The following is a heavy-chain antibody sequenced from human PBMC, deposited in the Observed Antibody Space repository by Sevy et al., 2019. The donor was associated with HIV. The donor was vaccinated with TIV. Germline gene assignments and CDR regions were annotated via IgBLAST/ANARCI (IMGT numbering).Heavy chain of an antibody. V-gene: IGHV4-59*08. CDR2: IYYNGHI. J-gene: IGHJ4*02. CDR1: GGSITSLY. Sequence: SETLSLTCTVSGGSITSLYWNWIRQPPGKGLEWIANIYYNGHINYNPSLKSRVTLSLDTSKNQFSLRLSSVTAADTAMYYCAGGNAWGRGYSWGQGTLVIVSS. D-gene: IGHD1-26*01. CDR3: AGGNAWGRGYS.